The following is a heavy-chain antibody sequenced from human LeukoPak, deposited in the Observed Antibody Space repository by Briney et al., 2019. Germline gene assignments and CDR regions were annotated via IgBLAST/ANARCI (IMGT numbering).Heavy chain of an antibody. Sequence: ASVKVSCKASGGTFSSYAISWVRQAPGQGLEWMGIINPSGGSTSYAQKFQGRVTMTRDTSTSTVYMELSSLRSEDTAVYYCARDSGSGSQPFDYWGQGTLVTVSS. CDR1: GGTFSSYA. V-gene: IGHV1-46*01. D-gene: IGHD3-10*01. CDR3: ARDSGSGSQPFDY. CDR2: INPSGGST. J-gene: IGHJ4*02.